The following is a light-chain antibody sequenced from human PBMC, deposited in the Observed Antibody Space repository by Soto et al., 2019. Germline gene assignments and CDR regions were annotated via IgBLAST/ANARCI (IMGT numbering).Light chain of an antibody. CDR3: QQYNNWPLT. Sequence: EIVMTQYPATLSVSPGERATLSCRASQNVSSNLAWYQQKPGQAPRLLIYGASTRATGIPARFSGSGSGTEFTLTISSLQSEDFAVYYCQQYNNWPLTFGGGTKVEIK. V-gene: IGKV3-15*01. J-gene: IGKJ4*01. CDR2: GAS. CDR1: QNVSSN.